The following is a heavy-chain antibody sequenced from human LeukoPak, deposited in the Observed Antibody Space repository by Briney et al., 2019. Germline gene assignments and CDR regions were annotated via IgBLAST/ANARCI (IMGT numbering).Heavy chain of an antibody. J-gene: IGHJ4*02. CDR2: INPNSGGT. CDR3: ARGHDNTGYNYFDY. D-gene: IGHD3-9*01. CDR1: GYTFTDYY. V-gene: IGHV1-2*02. Sequence: GASVKVSCKASGYTFTDYYIHWVRQAPGQGLERMGWINPNSGGTNYAQKFQGRVTMTRDTSIATTYMDLSSLMSDDTAVYYRARGHDNTGYNYFDYWGQGTLVTVSS.